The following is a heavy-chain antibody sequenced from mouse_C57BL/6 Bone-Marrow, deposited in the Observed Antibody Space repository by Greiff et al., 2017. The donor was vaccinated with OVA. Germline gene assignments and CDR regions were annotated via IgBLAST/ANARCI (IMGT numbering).Heavy chain of an antibody. J-gene: IGHJ2*01. V-gene: IGHV1-55*01. CDR3: ARVDLSSDY. Sequence: QVQLQQSGAELVKPGASVKMSCKASGYTFTSYWITWVKQRPGQGLEWIGDIYPGSGSTNYNEKFKSKATLTVDTSSSTAYMQLSSLTSADSAVYYCARVDLSSDYWGQGTTLTVSS. CDR2: IYPGSGST. D-gene: IGHD1-1*01. CDR1: GYTFTSYW.